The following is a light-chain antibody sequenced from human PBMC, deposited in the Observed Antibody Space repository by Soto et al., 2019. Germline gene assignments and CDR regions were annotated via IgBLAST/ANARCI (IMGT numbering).Light chain of an antibody. J-gene: IGLJ2*01. V-gene: IGLV4-69*01. CDR2: LNSDGSH. CDR3: QTWGTGTVV. Sequence: LVLTQSPSASASLGASVKLTCTLSSGHSSYAIAWHQQQPEKGPRYLMKLNSDGSHSKGDGIPDHFSGSSSGAERYLTISSLQSEDEADYYCQTWGTGTVVFGGGTKLTVL. CDR1: SGHSSYA.